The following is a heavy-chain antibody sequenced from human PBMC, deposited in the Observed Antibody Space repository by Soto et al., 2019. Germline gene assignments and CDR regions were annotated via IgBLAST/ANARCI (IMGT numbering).Heavy chain of an antibody. Sequence: SVKVSCKASGGTFSSYAISWVRQAPGQGLEWMGGIIPIFGTANYAQKFQGRVTITADESTSTAYMELSSLRSEDTAAYYCARDTSHCSSTSCSTGWFDPWGQGTLVTVSS. CDR3: ARDTSHCSSTSCSTGWFDP. CDR1: GGTFSSYA. CDR2: IIPIFGTA. J-gene: IGHJ5*02. V-gene: IGHV1-69*13. D-gene: IGHD2-2*01.